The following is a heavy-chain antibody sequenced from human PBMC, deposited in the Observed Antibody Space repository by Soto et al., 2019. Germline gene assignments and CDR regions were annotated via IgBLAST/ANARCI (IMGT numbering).Heavy chain of an antibody. Sequence: GGSLKIACAASGVTVRNNYMSWVRQAPGKGLEWVSLIYSGGSTFYADSVKGRFTISRDNSKNTLFLQMNSLRAEDTAVYFCATYTRLDYWGQGTLVTVSS. D-gene: IGHD2-2*02. CDR1: GVTVRNNY. CDR3: ATYTRLDY. J-gene: IGHJ4*02. V-gene: IGHV3-53*01. CDR2: IYSGGST.